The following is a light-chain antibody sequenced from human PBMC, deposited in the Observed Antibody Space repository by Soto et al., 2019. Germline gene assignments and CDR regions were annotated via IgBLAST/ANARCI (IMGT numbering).Light chain of an antibody. CDR3: QHYVTALTT. V-gene: IGKV3-20*01. J-gene: IGKJ1*01. CDR2: GAS. CDR1: QSVTSNY. Sequence: EIVMTQSPGTLSLSPGYTATLSCRASQSVTSNYLAWYQQIPGQAPRLLIFGASIRVTGIPDRFIGSGSGTDFTLTISRLEPEDFAVYYCQHYVTALTTFGQGTKVDIK.